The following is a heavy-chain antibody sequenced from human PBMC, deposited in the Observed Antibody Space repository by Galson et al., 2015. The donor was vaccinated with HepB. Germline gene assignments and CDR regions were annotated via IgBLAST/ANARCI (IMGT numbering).Heavy chain of an antibody. CDR1: GYTFTSYA. CDR3: ARDSRYSYGSNAFDI. CDR2: INAGNGNT. Sequence: SVKVSCKASGYTFTSYAMHWVRQAPGQRLEWMGWINAGNGNTKYSQKFQGRVTITRDTSASTAYMELSSLRSEDTAVYYCARDSRYSYGSNAFDIWGQGTMVTVSS. J-gene: IGHJ3*02. D-gene: IGHD5-18*01. V-gene: IGHV1-3*01.